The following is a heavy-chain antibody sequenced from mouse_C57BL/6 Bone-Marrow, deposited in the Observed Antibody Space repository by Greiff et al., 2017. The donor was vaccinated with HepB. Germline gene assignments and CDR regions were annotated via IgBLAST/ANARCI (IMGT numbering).Heavy chain of an antibody. D-gene: IGHD1-1*01. J-gene: IGHJ3*01. CDR3: AREGTTVVAPFAY. Sequence: VQGVESGAELARPGASVKLSCKASGYTFTSYGISWVKQRTGQGLEWIGEIYPRRGNTYYNEKFKGKATLTADKSSSTAYMELRSLTSEDSAVYFCAREGTTVVAPFAYWGQGTLVTVSA. CDR1: GYTFTSYG. CDR2: IYPRRGNT. V-gene: IGHV1-81*01.